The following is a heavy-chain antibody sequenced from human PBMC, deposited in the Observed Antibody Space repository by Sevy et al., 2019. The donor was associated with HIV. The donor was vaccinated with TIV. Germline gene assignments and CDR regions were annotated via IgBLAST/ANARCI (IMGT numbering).Heavy chain of an antibody. CDR3: ARRVAIFGVVIRGGFDY. V-gene: IGHV4-39*01. CDR1: GGSISSSSYY. J-gene: IGHJ4*02. D-gene: IGHD3-3*01. CDR2: IYYSGGT. Sequence: SETLSLTCTVSGGSISSSSYYWGWIRQPPGKGLEWIGSIYYSGGTYYNPSLKSRVTISVDTSKNQFSLKLSYVTAADPAVYYCARRVAIFGVVIRGGFDYWGQGTLVTVSS.